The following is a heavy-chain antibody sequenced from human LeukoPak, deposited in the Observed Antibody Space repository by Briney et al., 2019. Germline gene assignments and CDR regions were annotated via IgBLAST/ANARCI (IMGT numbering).Heavy chain of an antibody. CDR3: ARFRGGRCFDY. CDR2: NYSGGST. Sequence: GGSLRLSCAASGFTVSSNYMSWVRQAPGKGLEWVSVNYSGGSTYYADSVKGRFTISRDNSKNTLYLQMNSLRAEDTAVYYCARFRGGRCFDYWGQGTLVTVSS. CDR1: GFTVSSNY. V-gene: IGHV3-53*01. D-gene: IGHD3-10*01. J-gene: IGHJ4*02.